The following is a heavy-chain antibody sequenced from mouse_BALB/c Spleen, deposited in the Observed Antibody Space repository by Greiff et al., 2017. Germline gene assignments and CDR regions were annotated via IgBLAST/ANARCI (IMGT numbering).Heavy chain of an antibody. J-gene: IGHJ3*01. CDR1: GFTFSSYT. D-gene: IGHD2-4*01. V-gene: IGHV5-9*03. CDR2: ISSGGGNT. Sequence: EVMLVESGGGLVKPGGSLKLSCAASGFTFSSYTMSWVRQTPEKRLEWVATISSGGGNTYYPDSVKGRFTISRDNAKNNLYLQMSSLRSEDTALYYCARYAYDYDEAFAYWGQGTLVTVSA. CDR3: ARYAYDYDEAFAY.